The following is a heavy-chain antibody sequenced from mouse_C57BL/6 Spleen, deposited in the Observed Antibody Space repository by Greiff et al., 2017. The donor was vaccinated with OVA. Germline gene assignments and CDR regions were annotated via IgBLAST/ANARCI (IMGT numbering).Heavy chain of an antibody. Sequence: QVQLQQPGAELVRPGTSVKLSCKASGYTFTSYWMHWVKQRPGQGLEWIGVIDPSDSYTNYNQKFKGKATLTVDTSSSTAYMQLSSLTSEDSAVYYWARSEGITTVPGGWGQGTTLTVSS. CDR3: ARSEGITTVPGG. CDR2: IDPSDSYT. CDR1: GYTFTSYW. J-gene: IGHJ2*01. V-gene: IGHV1-59*01. D-gene: IGHD1-1*01.